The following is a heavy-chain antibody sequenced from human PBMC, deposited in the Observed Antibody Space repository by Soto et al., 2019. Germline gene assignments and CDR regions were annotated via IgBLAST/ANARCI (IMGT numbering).Heavy chain of an antibody. D-gene: IGHD3-22*01. CDR2: IYYSGST. Sequence: PSETLSLTCTVSGGSISSYYWSWIRQPPGKGLEWIGYIYYSGSTNNNPSLKSRVTISVDTSKNQYSLKLSSVTAADTAVYYCAREGYYDSSGYHFDYWGQGTLVTVSS. V-gene: IGHV4-59*01. J-gene: IGHJ4*02. CDR3: AREGYYDSSGYHFDY. CDR1: GGSISSYY.